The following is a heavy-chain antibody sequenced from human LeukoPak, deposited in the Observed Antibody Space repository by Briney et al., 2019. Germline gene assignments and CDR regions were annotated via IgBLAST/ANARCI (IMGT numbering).Heavy chain of an antibody. J-gene: IGHJ6*02. D-gene: IGHD3-16*01. V-gene: IGHV3-7*01. Sequence: GGSLRLSCAASGFTFSSYWMSWVRQAPGKGLKWVANIKQDGSEKYYVDSVKGRFTISRDNAKNLLYLQMNSLRAEDAAVYYCAREGRVMDRSYYGMDVWGQGTTVTVSS. CDR2: IKQDGSEK. CDR1: GFTFSSYW. CDR3: AREGRVMDRSYYGMDV.